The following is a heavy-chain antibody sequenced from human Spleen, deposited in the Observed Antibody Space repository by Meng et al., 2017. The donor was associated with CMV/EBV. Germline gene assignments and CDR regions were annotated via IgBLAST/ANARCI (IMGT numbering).Heavy chain of an antibody. CDR1: GFTFSSYG. D-gene: IGHD2-2*02. J-gene: IGHJ6*02. CDR2: IRYDGSNK. V-gene: IGHV3-30*02. CDR3: AREKGYCSSTSCYTSSYGMDV. Sequence: GGSLRLSCAASGFTFSSYGMHWVRQAPGKGLEWVAFIRYDGSNKYYADSVKGRFTIPRDNSKNTLYLQMNSLRAEDTAVYYCAREKGYCSSTSCYTSSYGMDVWGQGTTVTVSS.